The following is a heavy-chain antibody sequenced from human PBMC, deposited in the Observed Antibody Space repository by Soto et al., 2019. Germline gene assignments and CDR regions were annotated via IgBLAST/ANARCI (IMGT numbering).Heavy chain of an antibody. CDR3: ASPSTGTTPDFDI. CDR2: IYYSGST. CDR1: GASISSGGYY. D-gene: IGHD1-7*01. J-gene: IGHJ3*02. V-gene: IGHV4-31*03. Sequence: TLSLTCTVSGASISSGGYYWSWIRQHPGKGLEWIGYIYYSGSTYYNPSLKSRVTISVDTSKNQFSLKLSSVTAADTAVYYCASPSTGTTPDFDIWGQGIMVTVSS.